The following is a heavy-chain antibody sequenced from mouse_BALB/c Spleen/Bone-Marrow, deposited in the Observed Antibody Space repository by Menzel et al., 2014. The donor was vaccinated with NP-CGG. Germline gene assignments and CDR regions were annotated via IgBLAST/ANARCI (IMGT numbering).Heavy chain of an antibody. V-gene: IGHV1-82*01. D-gene: IGHD2-1*01. Sequence: VQGVESGPELVKPGASVKISCKASGYAFSSSWMNWVKQRPGQGLAWIGRIYPGDGDTNYNGKLKGKATLTADKSSSTAYMQLSSLPSVDSAVYFCARRGGNASFDYWGQGTTLTVSS. J-gene: IGHJ2*01. CDR2: IYPGDGDT. CDR3: ARRGGNASFDY. CDR1: GYAFSSSW.